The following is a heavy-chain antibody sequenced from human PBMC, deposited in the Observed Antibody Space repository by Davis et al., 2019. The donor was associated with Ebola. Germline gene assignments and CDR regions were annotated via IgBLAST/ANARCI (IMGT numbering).Heavy chain of an antibody. J-gene: IGHJ4*02. CDR3: ARALGGEDD. Sequence: GESLKISCAASGFTFSSYGMHWVRQAPGKGLEWVAVISYDGSNKYYADSVKGRFTISRDNSKNTLYLQMNSLRAEDMAVYYCARALGGEDDWGQGTLVTVSS. CDR2: ISYDGSNK. V-gene: IGHV3-30*03. CDR1: GFTFSSYG. D-gene: IGHD3-16*01.